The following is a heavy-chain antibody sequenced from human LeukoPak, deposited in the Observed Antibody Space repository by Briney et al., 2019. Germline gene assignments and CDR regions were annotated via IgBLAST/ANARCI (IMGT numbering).Heavy chain of an antibody. CDR2: IRHDGTEN. D-gene: IGHD1-26*01. CDR3: ARGRVGHTGNFDY. J-gene: IGHJ4*02. V-gene: IGHV3-7*04. CDR1: GFTFSNSW. Sequence: GGSLRLSCTASGFTFSNSWMYWVRQAPGKGLEWVANIRHDGTENYYGGSVKGRFTTSRDNANNALYLQMNSLRVEDTAVYYCARGRVGHTGNFDYWGQGTLVTVSS.